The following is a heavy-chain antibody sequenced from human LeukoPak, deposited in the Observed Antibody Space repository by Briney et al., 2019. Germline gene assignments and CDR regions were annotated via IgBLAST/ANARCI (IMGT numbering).Heavy chain of an antibody. Sequence: PGGSLRLSSAASGLTFSNYAMNSVRQAPGKGLEWVSFISSSGGSTYYADSVKGRFIISRDNSKNTLYLQMNSLRAEDTAVYYCAKDRAPMDVWGKGTTVTVPS. CDR1: GLTFSNYA. CDR2: ISSSGGST. CDR3: AKDRAPMDV. V-gene: IGHV3-23*01. J-gene: IGHJ6*04.